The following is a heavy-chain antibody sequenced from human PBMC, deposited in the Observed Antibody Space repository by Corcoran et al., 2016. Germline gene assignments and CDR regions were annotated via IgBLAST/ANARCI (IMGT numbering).Heavy chain of an antibody. J-gene: IGHJ6*02. CDR1: GGSFSGYY. D-gene: IGHD4-17*01. CDR3: ARLGTTVTTVSYYYGMDV. V-gene: IGHV4-34*01. Sequence: QVQLQQWGAGLLKPSETLSLTCAVYGGSFSGYYWSWIRQPPGKGLEWIGEINHSGSTNYNPSLKSRVTISVDTSKNQFSLKLSAVTAADTAVYYCARLGTTVTTVSYYYGMDVWGQGTTVTVSS. CDR2: INHSGST.